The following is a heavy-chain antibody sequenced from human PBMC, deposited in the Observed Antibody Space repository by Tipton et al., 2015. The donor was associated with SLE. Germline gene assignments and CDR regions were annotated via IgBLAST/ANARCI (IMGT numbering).Heavy chain of an antibody. J-gene: IGHJ6*02. Sequence: SLRLSCAASGFTFRSYAMHWVRQAPGKGLEWVAVISYDGSNKYYADSVKGRFTISRDNSKNTLYLQMNSLRAEDTAVYYCARGYYYDRGGMDVWGQGTTVTVSS. CDR3: ARGYYYDRGGMDV. CDR1: GFTFRSYA. D-gene: IGHD3-22*01. V-gene: IGHV3-30-3*01. CDR2: ISYDGSNK.